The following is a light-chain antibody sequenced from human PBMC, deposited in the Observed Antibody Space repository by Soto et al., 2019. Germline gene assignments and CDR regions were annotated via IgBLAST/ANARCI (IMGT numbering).Light chain of an antibody. CDR2: DVS. V-gene: IGLV2-14*03. CDR3: ASKRTSTSWV. CDR1: SSDVGDYTY. J-gene: IGLJ2*01. Sequence: QSVLTQPASVSGSPGQSITISCTGISSDVGDYTYVSWYQHHPGKAPKLMIFDVSSRPSGVSNRFSGSKSGNTASLTISGLQAEDEADYYCASKRTSTSWVFGGGTKVTVL.